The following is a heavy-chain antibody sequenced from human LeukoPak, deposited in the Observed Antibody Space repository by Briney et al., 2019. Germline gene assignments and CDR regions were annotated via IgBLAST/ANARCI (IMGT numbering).Heavy chain of an antibody. Sequence: GESLKISCKGFGYSFTDYWIDWVRQMPGKGLEWVGIIYPGDSDTRYSPSFQGQVTISADKSISTAYLQWSSLKASDTAMYYCARHSGSSSSGADYWGQGTLVTVSS. CDR3: ARHSGSSSSGADY. J-gene: IGHJ4*02. CDR1: GYSFTDYW. V-gene: IGHV5-51*01. CDR2: IYPGDSDT. D-gene: IGHD6-6*01.